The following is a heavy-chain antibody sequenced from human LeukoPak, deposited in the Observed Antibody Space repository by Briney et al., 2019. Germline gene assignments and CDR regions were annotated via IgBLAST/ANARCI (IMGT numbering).Heavy chain of an antibody. CDR3: ARVVRAGGDAFDI. Sequence: GGSLRLSCAASGFTFSSYNMNWVRQTPGQGLEWVSSITSGSSHIYYADSVKGRFTISRDNAKKSLYLQMNSLRAEDTAVYYCARVVRAGGDAFDIWGQGTMVTVSS. D-gene: IGHD2-21*02. V-gene: IGHV3-21*01. CDR2: ITSGSSHI. CDR1: GFTFSSYN. J-gene: IGHJ3*02.